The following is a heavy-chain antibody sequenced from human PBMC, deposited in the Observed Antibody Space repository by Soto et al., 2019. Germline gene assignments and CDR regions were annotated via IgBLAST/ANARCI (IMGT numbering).Heavy chain of an antibody. V-gene: IGHV4-30-2*01. J-gene: IGHJ4*02. CDR2: IYHSGST. Sequence: QLQLQESGSGLVKPSQTLSLTCAVSGGSISSGGYSWSWIRQPPGKGLEWIGYIYHSGSTHYNPSLKARVSMSVDRSKSQFSLKLSFVRAADTAVYHSAAGGGLPRYYWGQGTLVTVSS. D-gene: IGHD1-26*01. CDR1: GGSISSGGYS. CDR3: AAGGGLPRYY.